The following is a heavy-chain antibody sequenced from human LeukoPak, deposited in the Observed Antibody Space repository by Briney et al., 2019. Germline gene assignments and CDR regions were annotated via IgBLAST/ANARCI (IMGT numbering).Heavy chain of an antibody. J-gene: IGHJ4*02. V-gene: IGHV3-23*01. CDR1: GFTFSSYE. Sequence: PGGSLRLSCAASGFTFSSYEMNWVRQAPGKGLEWVSAISGSGGSTYYADSVKGRFTISRDNSKNTLYLQMNSLRAEDTAVYYCAKDGLRGYYDSSGPYDYWGQGTLVTVSS. D-gene: IGHD3-22*01. CDR2: ISGSGGST. CDR3: AKDGLRGYYDSSGPYDY.